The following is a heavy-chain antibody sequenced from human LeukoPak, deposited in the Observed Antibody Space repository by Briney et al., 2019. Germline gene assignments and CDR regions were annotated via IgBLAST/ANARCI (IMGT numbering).Heavy chain of an antibody. Sequence: GASVKVSCKASGYTFTGYYMHWVRQAPGQGLEWMGWINPNSGGTNYAQKFQGRVTMTRDTSISTAYMELSRLRSDDTAVYYCARDPDDYVWGSTDYWGQGTLVTVSS. CDR2: INPNSGGT. CDR3: ARDPDDYVWGSTDY. V-gene: IGHV1-2*02. J-gene: IGHJ4*02. D-gene: IGHD3-16*01. CDR1: GYTFTGYY.